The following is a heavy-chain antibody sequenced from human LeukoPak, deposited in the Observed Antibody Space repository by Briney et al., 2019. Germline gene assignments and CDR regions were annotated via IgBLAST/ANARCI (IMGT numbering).Heavy chain of an antibody. D-gene: IGHD6-13*01. CDR2: IYYSGST. CDR3: ARDLHPRIAAAGTYWYFDL. CDR1: GGSISSSSYY. J-gene: IGHJ2*01. V-gene: IGHV4-39*07. Sequence: SETLSLTCTVSGGSISSSSYYWGWIRQPPGKGLEWIGSIYYSGSTYYNPSLKSRVTISVDTSKNQFSLKLSSVTAADTAVYYCARDLHPRIAAAGTYWYFDLWGRGTLVTVSS.